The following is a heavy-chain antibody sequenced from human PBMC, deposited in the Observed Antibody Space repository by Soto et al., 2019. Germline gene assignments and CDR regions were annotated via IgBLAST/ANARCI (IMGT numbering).Heavy chain of an antibody. J-gene: IGHJ6*02. Sequence: ASVKVSCKASGFTFTSSAVQWVRQARGQRLEWIGWIVVGSGNTNYAQKFQERVTITRDMSTSTAYMELSSLRSEDTAVYYCAAETAVVAANYYYGMDVWGQGTTVTVSS. D-gene: IGHD2-15*01. CDR1: GFTFTSSA. CDR3: AAETAVVAANYYYGMDV. V-gene: IGHV1-58*01. CDR2: IVVGSGNT.